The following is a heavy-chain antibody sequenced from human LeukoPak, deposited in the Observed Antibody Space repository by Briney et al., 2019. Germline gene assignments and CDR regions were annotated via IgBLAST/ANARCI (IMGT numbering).Heavy chain of an antibody. J-gene: IGHJ4*02. D-gene: IGHD5-24*01. V-gene: IGHV3-21*01. CDR2: ISSSSSYI. CDR1: GFTLSSYS. Sequence: GGSLRLSCAASGFTLSSYSMNWVRQAPGKGLEWVSSISSSSSYIYYADSVKGRFTISRDNAKNSLYLQMNSLRAEDTAVYYCASPRDGYNYHYFDYWGQGTLVTVSS. CDR3: ASPRDGYNYHYFDY.